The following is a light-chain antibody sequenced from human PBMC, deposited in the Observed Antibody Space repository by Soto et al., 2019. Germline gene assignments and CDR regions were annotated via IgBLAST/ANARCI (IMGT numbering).Light chain of an antibody. CDR3: QQRSNWLLT. Sequence: EIVLTQSPANLSLSPGERATLSCRASQSVSSYLAWYQQKPGQAPRLLIYDASNRATGIPARFSGSGSGTDFTLTISRLEPEDFAVYYCQQRSNWLLTFGQGTRLEIK. J-gene: IGKJ5*01. CDR2: DAS. CDR1: QSVSSY. V-gene: IGKV3-11*01.